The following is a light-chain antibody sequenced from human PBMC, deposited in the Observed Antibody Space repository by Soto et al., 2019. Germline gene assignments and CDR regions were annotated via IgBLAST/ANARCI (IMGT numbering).Light chain of an antibody. Sequence: IQMTQSPSTVSASVGDRVTITCRARQAVNSWVAWYQHKSGKAPKLLIYRAATLENGVPSRFSGSGSEPEFTLTISGLQPDDSRTSYCQQYYAYSYPFGQGTKVEIK. CDR3: QQYYAYSYP. CDR2: RAA. CDR1: QAVNSW. V-gene: IGKV1-5*03. J-gene: IGKJ2*01.